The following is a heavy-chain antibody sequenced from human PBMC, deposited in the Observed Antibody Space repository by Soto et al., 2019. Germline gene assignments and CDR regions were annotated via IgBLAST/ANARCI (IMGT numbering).Heavy chain of an antibody. CDR3: ARGPMDGYDLDY. D-gene: IGHD5-12*01. CDR2: INHSGST. V-gene: IGHV4-34*01. J-gene: IGHJ4*02. CDR1: GGSFSGYY. Sequence: QVQLQQWGAGLLKPSETLSLTCAVYGGSFSGYYWSWIRQPPGKGLEWIGEINHSGSTNYNPSLKSRVTISVDTSKNQFSLKLSSLIAADTAVYYCARGPMDGYDLDYWGLGTLVTVSS.